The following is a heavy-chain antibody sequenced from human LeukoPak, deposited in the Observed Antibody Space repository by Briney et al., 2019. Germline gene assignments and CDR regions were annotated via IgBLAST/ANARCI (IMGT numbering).Heavy chain of an antibody. Sequence: ASMKVSCKASGYTFTSYGISWVQQAPGQGLEWMGWISAYNGNTNYAQKLQGRVTMTTDTSTSTAYMELRSLRSDDTAVYYFARGFTIFRVVITHYYYYMDVWGKGTTVTVSS. D-gene: IGHD3-3*01. CDR3: ARGFTIFRVVITHYYYYMDV. V-gene: IGHV1-18*01. CDR2: ISAYNGNT. CDR1: GYTFTSYG. J-gene: IGHJ6*03.